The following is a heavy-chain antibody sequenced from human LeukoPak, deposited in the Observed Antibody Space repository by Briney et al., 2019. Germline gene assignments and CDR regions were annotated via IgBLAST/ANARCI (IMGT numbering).Heavy chain of an antibody. D-gene: IGHD3/OR15-3a*01. CDR1: GGSISSYY. J-gene: IGHJ4*02. CDR2: IYYSGST. CDR3: ARLRDYYFDY. V-gene: IGHV4-59*08. Sequence: SETLSLTCTVSGGSISSYYWSWIRQPPGKGLEWIGYIYYSGSTNYNPSLKSRVTISVDTSKNQFSLKLSSVTAAAPAVYYCARLRDYYFDYWGQGTLVTVSS.